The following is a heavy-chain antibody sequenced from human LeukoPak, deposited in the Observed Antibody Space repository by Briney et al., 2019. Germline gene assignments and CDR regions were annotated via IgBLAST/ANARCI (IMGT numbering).Heavy chain of an antibody. CDR2: ISGSGGST. CDR1: GFSFSTYG. Sequence: GGSLRLSCAASGFSFSTYGMHWVRQAPGKGLEWDSAISGSGGSTYYADSVKGRFTISRDNSKNTLYLQMNSLRAEDTAVYYCAKSYAYYYDSSGYGDFDYWGQGTLVTVSS. D-gene: IGHD3-22*01. V-gene: IGHV3-23*01. J-gene: IGHJ4*02. CDR3: AKSYAYYYDSSGYGDFDY.